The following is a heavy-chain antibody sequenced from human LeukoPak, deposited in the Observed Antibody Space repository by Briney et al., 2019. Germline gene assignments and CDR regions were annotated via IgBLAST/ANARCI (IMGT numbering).Heavy chain of an antibody. CDR2: IYYGGTT. CDR3: ARVLRGGLEYFDY. V-gene: IGHV4-39*01. CDR1: GGSISSSTYY. Sequence: PSETLSLTCIVSGGSISSSTYYWAWIRQPPGKGLEWIGSIYYGGTTFYNPSLKSRVTLFVDTSKSQWTLKLSSVTAADTAVYYCARVLRGGLEYFDYWGQGTLVTVSS. J-gene: IGHJ4*02.